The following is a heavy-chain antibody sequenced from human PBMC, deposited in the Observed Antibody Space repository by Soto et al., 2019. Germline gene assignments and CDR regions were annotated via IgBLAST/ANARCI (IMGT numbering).Heavy chain of an antibody. CDR1: GGSISSSNW. J-gene: IGHJ5*02. Sequence: SETLSLTCAVSGGSISSSNWWSWVRQPPGKGLEWIGEIYHSGSTNYNPSLKSRVTISVDTSKNQLSLKLSSVTAADTAVYYCARRLYYYGSGSYYNNWFDPWGQGTSVTVSS. CDR3: ARRLYYYGSGSYYNNWFDP. D-gene: IGHD3-10*01. V-gene: IGHV4-4*02. CDR2: IYHSGST.